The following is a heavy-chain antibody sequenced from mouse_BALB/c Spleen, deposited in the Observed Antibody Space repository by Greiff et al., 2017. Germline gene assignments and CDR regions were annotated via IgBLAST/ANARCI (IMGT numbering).Heavy chain of an antibody. CDR2: INPSTGYT. CDR3: ASGLTGTY. Sequence: QVQLKESGAELAKPGASVKMSCKASGYTFTSYWMHWVKQRPGQGLEWIGYINPSTGYTEYNQKFKDKATLTADKSSSTAYMQLSSLTSEDSAVYYCASGLTGTYWGQGTLVTVSA. D-gene: IGHD4-1*01. J-gene: IGHJ3*01. CDR1: GYTFTSYW. V-gene: IGHV1-7*01.